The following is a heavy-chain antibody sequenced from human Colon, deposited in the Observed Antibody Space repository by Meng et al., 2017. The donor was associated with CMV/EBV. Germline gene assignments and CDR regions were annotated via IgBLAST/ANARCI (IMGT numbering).Heavy chain of an antibody. Sequence: GSLRLSCTVSGGSISSYYWSWIRQPPGKGLEWIGYIYYSGSTNYNPSLKSRVTISVDTSKNQFSLKLSSVTAADTAVYYCARDGLESPLGHWGQGTLVTVSS. D-gene: IGHD3-3*01. V-gene: IGHV4-59*01. CDR2: IYYSGST. CDR3: ARDGLESPLGH. J-gene: IGHJ1*01. CDR1: GGSISSYY.